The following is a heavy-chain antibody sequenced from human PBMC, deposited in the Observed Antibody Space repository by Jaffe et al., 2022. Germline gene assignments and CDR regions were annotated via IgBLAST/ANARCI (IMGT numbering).Heavy chain of an antibody. CDR1: GGSISSSSYY. D-gene: IGHD3-10*01. CDR3: ARLKTSRGYYGSGRDAFDI. CDR2: IYYSGST. J-gene: IGHJ3*02. Sequence: QLQLQESGPGLVKPSETLSLTCTVSGGSISSSSYYWGWIRQPPGKGLEWIGSIYYSGSTYYNPSLKSRVTISVDTSKNQFSLKLSSVTAADTAVYYCARLKTSRGYYGSGRDAFDIWGQGTMVTVSS. V-gene: IGHV4-39*01.